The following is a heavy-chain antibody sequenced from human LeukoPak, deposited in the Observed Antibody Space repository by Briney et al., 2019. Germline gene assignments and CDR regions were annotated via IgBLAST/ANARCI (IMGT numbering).Heavy chain of an antibody. CDR3: ARGSWATGDWFDP. J-gene: IGHJ5*02. D-gene: IGHD7-27*01. CDR2: IYYSGST. V-gene: IGHV4-59*13. Sequence: SETLSLTCTVSGGSISSYYWSWIRQPPGKGLEWIGYIYYSGSTNYNPSLKSRVTISVDTSRNQFSLKLSSVTAADTAVYYCARGSWATGDWFDPWGQGTLVTVSS. CDR1: GGSISSYY.